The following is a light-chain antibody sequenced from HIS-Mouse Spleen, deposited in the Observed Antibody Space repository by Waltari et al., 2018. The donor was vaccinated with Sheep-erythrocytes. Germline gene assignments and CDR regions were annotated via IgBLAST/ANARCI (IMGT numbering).Light chain of an antibody. J-gene: IGKJ2*01. Sequence: DIQLTQSPSSLSASVGDRVTITCRASQSIGSKLNWYQQKPGKAPKLLISAASSLQSGVPSRFSGSRSGTDFTLPISSLQPEDFATDYCQQSYSTRYTYGWGTRLEIK. CDR1: QSIGSK. V-gene: IGKV1-39*01. CDR3: QQSYSTRYT. CDR2: AAS.